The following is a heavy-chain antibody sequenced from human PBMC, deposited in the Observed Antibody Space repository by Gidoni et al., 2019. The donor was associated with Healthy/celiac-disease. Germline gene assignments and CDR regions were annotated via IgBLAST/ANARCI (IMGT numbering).Heavy chain of an antibody. CDR2: ISSSSSYT. J-gene: IGHJ4*02. CDR3: ARVPDYGGNSGPDY. V-gene: IGHV3-11*05. Sequence: QVQLVESGGGLVKPGGSLRLPCAASGFPFSDYYMSWIRQAPGKGLEWVSYISSSSSYTNYADSVKGRFTISRDNAKNSLYLQMNSLRAEDTAVYYCARVPDYGGNSGPDYWGQGTLVTVSS. CDR1: GFPFSDYY. D-gene: IGHD4-17*01.